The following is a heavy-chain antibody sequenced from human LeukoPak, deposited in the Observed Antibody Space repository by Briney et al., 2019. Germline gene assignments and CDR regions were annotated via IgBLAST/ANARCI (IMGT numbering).Heavy chain of an antibody. CDR3: TRYCGGDCYDNY. CDR1: RFTFSGSA. D-gene: IGHD2-21*02. CDR2: IRSKANSYAT. J-gene: IGHJ4*02. Sequence: GGSLRLSCAASRFTFSGSAMHWVRQASGKGLEWVGRIRSKANSYATAYAASVKGRFTISRDDSKNTAYLQMNSLKTEDTAVYYCTRYCGGDCYDNYWGQGTLVTVSS. V-gene: IGHV3-73*01.